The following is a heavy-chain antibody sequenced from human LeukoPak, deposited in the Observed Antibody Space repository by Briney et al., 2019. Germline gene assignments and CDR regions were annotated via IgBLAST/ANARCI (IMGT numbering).Heavy chain of an antibody. CDR2: IYYSGST. CDR3: ARDPSYFGWLQPDYYFDY. Sequence: SETLSLTCTVSGGSISSYYWSWIRQPPGKGLEWIGYIYYSGSTNYNPSLKSRVTISVDTSKNQFSLKLSSVTAADTAVYYCARDPSYFGWLQPDYYFDYWGQGTLVTVSS. V-gene: IGHV4-59*01. D-gene: IGHD5-24*01. J-gene: IGHJ4*02. CDR1: GGSISSYY.